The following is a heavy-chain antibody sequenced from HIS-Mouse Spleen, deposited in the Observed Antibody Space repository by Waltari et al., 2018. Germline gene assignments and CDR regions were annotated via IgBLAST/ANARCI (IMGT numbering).Heavy chain of an antibody. D-gene: IGHD4-17*01. CDR2: DIPILCIA. Sequence: QVQLGQSGAAGKKPGFSVKVSCKASGGTSSSYAISWLRWAPGQGLEWMGRDIPILCIANYAQKFQGRVTITADKSTSTAYMELSSLRSEDTAVYYCARSASYGDFFDYWGQGTLVTVSS. CDR1: GGTSSSYA. J-gene: IGHJ4*02. V-gene: IGHV1-69*04. CDR3: ARSASYGDFFDY.